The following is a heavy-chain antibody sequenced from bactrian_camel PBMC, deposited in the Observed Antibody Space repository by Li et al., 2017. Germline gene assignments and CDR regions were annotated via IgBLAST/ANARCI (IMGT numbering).Heavy chain of an antibody. J-gene: IGHJ4*01. CDR1: GFTFSRHW. Sequence: HVQLVESGGGLVQPGGSLRLSSAASGFTFSRHWMYWVRQTPGKGLEWVSTINSDGGITYYADSVKGRFTISRDNAKNTLYLQLNSLKVEDTAKYYCVAAVVGSTLGTFDYWGQGTQVTVS. CDR2: INSDGGIT. D-gene: IGHD2*01. V-gene: IGHV3S1*01. CDR3: VAAVVGSTLGTFDY.